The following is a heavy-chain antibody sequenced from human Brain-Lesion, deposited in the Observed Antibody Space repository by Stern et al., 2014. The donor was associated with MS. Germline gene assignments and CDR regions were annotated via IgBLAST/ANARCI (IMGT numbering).Heavy chain of an antibody. CDR2: VNNDGRRT. D-gene: IGHD3-10*01. V-gene: IGHV3-74*02. Sequence: EVQLVESGGGLVQPGGSLRLSCAASGFTFSNYWMHWVRQAPGKGLVWVSRVNNDGRRTSYADSVKGRFTMSRDNAKNTLYLQMNSLRVEDTAIYYCARGERWFDSWGQGTVVTVSS. CDR3: ARGERWFDS. J-gene: IGHJ5*01. CDR1: GFTFSNYW.